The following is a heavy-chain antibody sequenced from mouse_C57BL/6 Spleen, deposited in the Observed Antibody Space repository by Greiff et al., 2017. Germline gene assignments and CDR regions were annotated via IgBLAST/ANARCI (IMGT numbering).Heavy chain of an antibody. V-gene: IGHV3-6*01. CDR1: GYSITSGYY. J-gene: IGHJ1*03. CDR3: AKGLTTGYFDV. D-gene: IGHD3-3*01. CDR2: ISYDGSN. Sequence: EVQLQESGPGLVKPSQSLSLTCSVTGYSITSGYYWNWIRQFPGNKLEWMGYISYDGSNNYNPSRKNRISITRDTSKNQFFLKLNSVTTEDTATYYCAKGLTTGYFDVWGTGTTVTVSS.